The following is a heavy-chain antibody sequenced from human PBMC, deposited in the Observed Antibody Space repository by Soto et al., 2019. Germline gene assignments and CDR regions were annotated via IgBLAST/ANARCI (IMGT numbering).Heavy chain of an antibody. V-gene: IGHV3-23*01. CDR3: AKGGRDIVVVVAAVLDY. CDR1: GFTFSSYA. D-gene: IGHD2-15*01. Sequence: PGGSLRLSCAASGFTFSSYAMSWVRQAPGKGLEWVSAISGSGGSTYYADSVKGRFTISRDNSKNTLYLQMNSLRAEDTAVYYCAKGGRDIVVVVAAVLDYWGQGTLVTVSS. CDR2: ISGSGGST. J-gene: IGHJ4*02.